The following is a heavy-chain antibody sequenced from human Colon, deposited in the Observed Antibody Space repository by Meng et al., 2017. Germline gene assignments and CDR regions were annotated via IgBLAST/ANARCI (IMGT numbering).Heavy chain of an antibody. V-gene: IGHV4-4*02. CDR1: GDSIHDQW. CDR3: AKAAAYNLDI. CDR2: IFHFGST. J-gene: IGHJ4*02. Sequence: QLQLPESGPGLMWPSGTLSLECAVSGDSIHDQWFSWVRQPPGKGLEWIGEIFHFGSTNYNPSLESRVTISVDKSKNQVSLNLISVTAADTAVYYRAKAAAYNLDIWGPGILVTVSS. D-gene: IGHD5-24*01.